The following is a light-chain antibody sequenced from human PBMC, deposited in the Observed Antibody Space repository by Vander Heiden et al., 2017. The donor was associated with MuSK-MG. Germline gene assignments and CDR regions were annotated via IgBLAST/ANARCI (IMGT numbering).Light chain of an antibody. CDR1: QNILTY. CDR3: QKCHFDPYT. J-gene: IGKJ2*01. Sequence: DIQVTQSPSSLSASVGDRVTITCRASQNILTYLSWWQQKLGEAPRLLISDASNLQNGVPSRFSGSGSGTDFTLTIRRLQPDDFATYYCQKCHFDPYTFGQGTKLEIK. CDR2: DAS. V-gene: IGKV1-39*01.